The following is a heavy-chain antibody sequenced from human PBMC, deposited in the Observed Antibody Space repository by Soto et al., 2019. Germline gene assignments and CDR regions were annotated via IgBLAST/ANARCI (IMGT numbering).Heavy chain of an antibody. CDR1: GFTFSSFW. J-gene: IGHJ4*02. CDR3: ARGLLRYFD. D-gene: IGHD3-9*01. V-gene: IGHV3-7*01. CDR2: IQQDGSEK. Sequence: GGSLRLSCAASGFTFSSFWMTWVRQAPGKGLEWVANIQQDGSEKYYVDSVKGRFTISRDNAKNSLYLQMNSLRAEDTAVYYCARGLLRYFDWGQGTLVTVSS.